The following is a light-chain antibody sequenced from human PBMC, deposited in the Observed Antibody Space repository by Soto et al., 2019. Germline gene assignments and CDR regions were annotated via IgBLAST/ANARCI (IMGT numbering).Light chain of an antibody. J-gene: IGKJ5*01. Sequence: IVLTQSPATLSLSPGEKATLSCRASQSISNNFAWFHQQPPQLPRLLLYCASNRTTATTDRVSGSGAGAYFNLTISRLEPADFGVYYCQQYGSPHTFGQGTRLEIK. V-gene: IGKV3-20*01. CDR2: CAS. CDR3: QQYGSPHT. CDR1: QSISNN.